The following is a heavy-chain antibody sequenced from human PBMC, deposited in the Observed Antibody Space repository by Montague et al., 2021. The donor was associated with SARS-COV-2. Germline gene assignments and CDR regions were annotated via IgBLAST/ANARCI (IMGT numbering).Heavy chain of an antibody. CDR1: GGSISSYY. V-gene: IGHV4-4*07. CDR3: ARGVAGEYWDDGKIRDFSWFDP. CDR2: IYIGGST. D-gene: IGHD1-1*01. J-gene: IGHJ5*02. Sequence: SETLSLTCTVSGGSISSYYWSWIRQPAGKGLEYIGRIYIGGSTNXNPSLKSRVTMSVDMSKNQFSLKLSSVTAADTAVYYCARGVAGEYWDDGKIRDFSWFDPWGQGILVTVSS.